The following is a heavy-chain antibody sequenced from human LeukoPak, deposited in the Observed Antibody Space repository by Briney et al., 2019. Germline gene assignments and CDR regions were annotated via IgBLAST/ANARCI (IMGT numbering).Heavy chain of an antibody. V-gene: IGHV4-59*01. CDR3: ARGGGYASPIGY. CDR1: GGSISTYY. D-gene: IGHD5-12*01. CDR2: IYHSGST. J-gene: IGHJ4*02. Sequence: SETLSLTCTLSGGSISTYYWSWIRQPTGKGLEWIGYIYHSGSTNYNPSLKSRVTISVDTSKNQFSLKLSSVTAADTAVYYCARGGGYASPIGYWGQGALVTVSS.